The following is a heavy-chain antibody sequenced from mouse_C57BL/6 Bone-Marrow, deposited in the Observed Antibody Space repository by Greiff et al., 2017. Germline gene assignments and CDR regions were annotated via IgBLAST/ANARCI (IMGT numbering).Heavy chain of an antibody. J-gene: IGHJ2*01. CDR2: IFPGSGST. D-gene: IGHD1-1*01. CDR3: ASPPDYYGRGYYFDY. CDR1: GYTFTDYY. V-gene: IGHV1-75*01. Sequence: QVQLQQSGPELVKPGASVKISCKASGYTFTDYYINWVKQRPGQGLEWIGWIFPGSGSTYYNEKFKGKATLTVDKSSSTAYMLLSSLTSEDSAVYFCASPPDYYGRGYYFDYWGQGTTLTVSS.